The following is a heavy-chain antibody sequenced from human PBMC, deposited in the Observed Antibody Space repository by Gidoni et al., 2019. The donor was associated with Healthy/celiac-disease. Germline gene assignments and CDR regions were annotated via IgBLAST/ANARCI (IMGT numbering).Heavy chain of an antibody. CDR2: ISYDGSNK. D-gene: IGHD3-10*01. V-gene: IGHV3-30-3*01. CDR1: GFTFSSYA. CDR3: ARGATMVRGVPYYYYGMDV. J-gene: IGHJ6*02. Sequence: QVQLVASGGGVVQPGRSLRLSCAASGFTFSSYAMHWVRQAPGKGLEWVAVISYDGSNKYYADSVKGRFTISRDNSNNTLYLQMNSLRAEDTAVYYCARGATMVRGVPYYYYGMDVWGQGTTVTVSS.